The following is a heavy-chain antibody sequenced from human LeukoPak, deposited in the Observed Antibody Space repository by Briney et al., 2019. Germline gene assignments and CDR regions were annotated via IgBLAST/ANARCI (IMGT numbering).Heavy chain of an antibody. V-gene: IGHV3-7*01. CDR3: ATSDDTAAGPY. Sequence: GRSLRPSCAASGFTSSSYWMTWVRQAPGKGMEWVANIKGDGSVKFYVDSVKGRFTISRDNAKNSLYLQMNSLGVEDTAVYYCATSDDTAAGPYWGQGTLVMVSS. CDR2: IKGDGSVK. J-gene: IGHJ4*02. CDR1: GFTSSSYW. D-gene: IGHD6-13*01.